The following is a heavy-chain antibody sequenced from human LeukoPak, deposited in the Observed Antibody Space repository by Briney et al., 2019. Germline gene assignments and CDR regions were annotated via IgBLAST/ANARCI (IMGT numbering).Heavy chain of an antibody. V-gene: IGHV4-4*02. D-gene: IGHD3-22*01. J-gene: IGHJ6*02. Sequence: PSETLSLTCAVSGGSISSSNWWSWVRQPPGQGLEWIGYIYYSGSTNYNPSPKSRVTISVDTSKNQFSLKLSSVTAADTAVYYCARAAYYYDSSGYHKQDYYYYGMDVWGQGTTVTVSS. CDR1: GGSISSSNW. CDR2: IYYSGST. CDR3: ARAAYYYDSSGYHKQDYYYYGMDV.